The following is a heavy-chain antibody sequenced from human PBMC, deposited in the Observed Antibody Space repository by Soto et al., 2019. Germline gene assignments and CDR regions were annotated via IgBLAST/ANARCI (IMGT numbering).Heavy chain of an antibody. J-gene: IGHJ4*02. CDR3: ARRPFFDY. V-gene: IGHV3-30-3*01. CDR1: GFTFSSYA. Sequence: QVQLVESGGGVVQPGRSLRLSCAASGFTFSSYAMHWVRQAPGKGLEWVAVISYDGSNKYYADSVKGRFTISRDNSKNTLYLQMNSLRAEDTAVYYCARRPFFDYWGQGTVVTVSS. CDR2: ISYDGSNK.